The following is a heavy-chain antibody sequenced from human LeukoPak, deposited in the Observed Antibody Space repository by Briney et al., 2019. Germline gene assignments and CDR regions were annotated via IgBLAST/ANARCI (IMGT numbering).Heavy chain of an antibody. CDR1: GFTFTSYS. D-gene: IGHD5-12*01. Sequence: GGSLRLSCAASGFTFTSYSMNWVRQAPGKGLEWASTISGGGGSTYYADSVKGRFTISRDNSKNTLYLQVNSLRAEDTAVYYCARIIQPINYFDYWGQGTLVTVSS. CDR2: ISGGGGST. V-gene: IGHV3-23*01. J-gene: IGHJ4*02. CDR3: ARIIQPINYFDY.